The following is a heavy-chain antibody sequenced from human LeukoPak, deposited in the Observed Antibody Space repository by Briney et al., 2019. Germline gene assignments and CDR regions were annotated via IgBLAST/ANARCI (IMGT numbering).Heavy chain of an antibody. Sequence: ASVKVSCKASGYTFTGYYMHWVRLAPGQGLEWMGWLNPNSSGTNYAQKFQGRVTMTRDTSISTAYVERSRLRSDDTSVYYCARRSGGYNLADYWGQGTLVTVSS. J-gene: IGHJ4*02. CDR1: GYTFTGYY. CDR3: ARRSGGYNLADY. V-gene: IGHV1-2*02. D-gene: IGHD5-24*01. CDR2: LNPNSSGT.